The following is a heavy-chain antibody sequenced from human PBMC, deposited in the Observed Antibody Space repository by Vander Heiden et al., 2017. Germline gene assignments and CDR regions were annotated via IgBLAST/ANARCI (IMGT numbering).Heavy chain of an antibody. Sequence: QVQLVESGGGVVQPGRSLRLSCAASGFTFRSYGMHWVRQAPGKGLEWVAVIWYDESNKYYADSVKGRFTISRDNSKNTLYLQMNSLRAEETAVYYCAREGRDGYSNDAFDIWGQGTMVSVSS. D-gene: IGHD4-4*01. V-gene: IGHV3-33*01. CDR2: IWYDESNK. J-gene: IGHJ3*02. CDR1: GFTFRSYG. CDR3: AREGRDGYSNDAFDI.